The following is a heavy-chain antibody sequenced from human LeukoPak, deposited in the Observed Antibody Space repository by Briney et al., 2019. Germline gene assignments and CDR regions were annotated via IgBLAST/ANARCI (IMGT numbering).Heavy chain of an antibody. CDR3: TRRTFDYDFDY. V-gene: IGHV3-73*01. CDR1: GFTFSGSA. D-gene: IGHD4-17*01. Sequence: GGSLRLSCAAPGFTFSGSAMHWVRQASGKGLEWVGRIRSKTNSYATAYAASVKGRFTISRDDSKNTAYLQMNSLKTEDTAVYYCTRRTFDYDFDYWGQGTLVTVSS. J-gene: IGHJ4*02. CDR2: IRSKTNSYAT.